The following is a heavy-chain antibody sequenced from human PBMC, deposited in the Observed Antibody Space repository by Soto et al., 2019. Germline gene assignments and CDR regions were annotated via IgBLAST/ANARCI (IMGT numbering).Heavy chain of an antibody. CDR1: GGSFSGYY. J-gene: IGHJ5*02. V-gene: IGHV4-34*01. CDR3: ARGPSMGWFDP. CDR2: INHSGST. D-gene: IGHD3-10*01. Sequence: QVQLQQWGAGLLKPSETLSLTCAVYGGSFSGYYWSWIRQPPGKGLERIGEINHSGSTNYNPSLKSRVTISVDTPKNQFSLKLSSVTAADTAVYYCARGPSMGWFDPWGQGTLVTVSS.